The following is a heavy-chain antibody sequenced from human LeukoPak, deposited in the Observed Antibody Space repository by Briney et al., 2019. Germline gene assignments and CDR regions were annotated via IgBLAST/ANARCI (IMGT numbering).Heavy chain of an antibody. CDR1: GYTFTSYY. CDR3: ARGRLIYGWGTYFRY. J-gene: IGHJ4*02. Sequence: ASVKVSCKASGYTFTSYYMHWVRQAPGQGLEWMGIINPSGGSTSYAQKFQGRVTMTRDTSTSTVYMELSSLRSEDTAVYYCARGRLIYGWGTYFRYWGQGTLVTVSS. CDR2: INPSGGST. V-gene: IGHV1-46*01. D-gene: IGHD3-10*01.